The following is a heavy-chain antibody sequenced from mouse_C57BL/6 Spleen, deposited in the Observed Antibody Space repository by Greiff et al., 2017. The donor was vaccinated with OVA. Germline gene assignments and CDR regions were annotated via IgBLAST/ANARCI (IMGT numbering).Heavy chain of an antibody. V-gene: IGHV1-42*01. CDR2: INPSTGGT. CDR1: GYSFTGYY. CDR3: ARSEGWLPYYYAMDY. D-gene: IGHD2-3*01. Sequence: VHVKQSGPELVKPGASVKISCKASGYSFTGYYMNWVKQSPEKSLEWIGEINPSTGGTTYNQKFKAKATLTVDKSSSTAYMQLKSLTSEDSAVYYCARSEGWLPYYYAMDYWGQGTSVTVSS. J-gene: IGHJ4*01.